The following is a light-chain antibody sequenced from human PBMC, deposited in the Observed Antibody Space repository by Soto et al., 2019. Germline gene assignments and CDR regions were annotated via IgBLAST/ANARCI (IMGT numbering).Light chain of an antibody. J-gene: IGKJ4*01. Sequence: DIQMTQSASILSASFGDSVTITCRASQIITSWLAWYQQKTGKAPKLLIYKASSLQSGVPSRFSGSGSGTEFNLTISSLQPDDFATYYCQHLNSYPLTFGGGTKVDIK. CDR2: KAS. CDR1: QIITSW. V-gene: IGKV1-5*03. CDR3: QHLNSYPLT.